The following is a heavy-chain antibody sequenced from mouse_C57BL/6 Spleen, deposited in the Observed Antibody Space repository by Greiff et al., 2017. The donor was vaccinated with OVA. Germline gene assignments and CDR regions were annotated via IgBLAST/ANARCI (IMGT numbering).Heavy chain of an antibody. V-gene: IGHV5-9-1*02. CDR1: GFTFSSYA. Sequence: EVMLVESGEGLVKPGGSLKLSCAASGFTFSSYAMTWVRQTPEKRLEWVAYISSGGDYSYYADTVKGRFNISRDNARNTLYLQTSSLKSEDTAMFYCTRVQAALTAGYYFDYWGQGTTLTVSS. D-gene: IGHD6-1*01. CDR3: TRVQAALTAGYYFDY. J-gene: IGHJ2*01. CDR2: ISSGGDYS.